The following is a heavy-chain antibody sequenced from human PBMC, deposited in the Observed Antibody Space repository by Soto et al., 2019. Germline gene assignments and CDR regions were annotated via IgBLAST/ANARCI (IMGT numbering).Heavy chain of an antibody. CDR3: ARGGLGSGWYHFDS. J-gene: IGHJ4*02. V-gene: IGHV3-30-3*01. Sequence: GGSLRLSCAASGFTVSNFPIHWVRQAPGKGLEWVTVISYDGSNEYYADCVKGRFTISRDNSKNTLYLQMNSLRPEDSGLYFCARGGLGSGWYHFDSWGQGTLVTVSS. D-gene: IGHD6-19*01. CDR2: ISYDGSNE. CDR1: GFTVSNFP.